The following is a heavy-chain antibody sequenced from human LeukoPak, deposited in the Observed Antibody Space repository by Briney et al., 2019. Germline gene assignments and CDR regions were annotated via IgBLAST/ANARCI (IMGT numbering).Heavy chain of an antibody. CDR1: GFTFSNYA. J-gene: IGHJ4*02. Sequence: GGSLRISCSASGFTFSNYALAWVRQAPGEGLEYISVITYNGISTYYADSVKGRFTISRDNFKSTLYLQMSSLRAEDTAVYYCAMNWNCDSWGQGTLVTVSS. CDR2: ITYNGIST. D-gene: IGHD3-3*01. CDR3: AMNWNCDS. V-gene: IGHV3-64D*09.